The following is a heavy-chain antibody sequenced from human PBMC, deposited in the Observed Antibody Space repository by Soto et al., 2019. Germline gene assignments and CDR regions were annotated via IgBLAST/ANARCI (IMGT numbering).Heavy chain of an antibody. V-gene: IGHV4-59*01. D-gene: IGHD3-16*01. CDR1: GGSISSYY. CDR3: AREGAYYYYMDV. J-gene: IGHJ6*03. Sequence: SETLSLTCTVSGGSISSYYWIWIRQPPGKGLEWIGYIYYSGSTNYNPSLKSRVTISVDTSKNQFSLKLSSVTAADTAVYYCAREGAYYYYMDVWGKGTTVTVSS. CDR2: IYYSGST.